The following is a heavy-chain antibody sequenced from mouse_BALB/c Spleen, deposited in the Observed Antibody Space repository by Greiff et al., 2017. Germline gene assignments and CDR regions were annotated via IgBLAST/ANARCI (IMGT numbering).Heavy chain of an antibody. CDR1: GYTFTDYA. J-gene: IGHJ4*01. CDR2: ISTYYGDA. V-gene: IGHV1S137*01. CDR3: ARESITTVVATPYAMDY. Sequence: LQESGAELVRPGVSVKISCKGSGYTFTDYAMHWVKQSHAKSLEWIGVISTYYGDASYNQKFKGKATMTVDKSSSTAYMELARLTSEDSAIYYCARESITTVVATPYAMDYWGQGTSVTVSS. D-gene: IGHD1-1*01.